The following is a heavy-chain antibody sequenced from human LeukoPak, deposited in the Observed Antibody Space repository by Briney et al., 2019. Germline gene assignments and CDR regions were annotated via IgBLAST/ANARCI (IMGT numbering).Heavy chain of an antibody. CDR1: GGSISSGGYY. D-gene: IGHD6-13*01. Sequence: SQTLSLTCTVSGGSISSGGYYWSWIRQHPGKGLEWIGYIYYRGSTYYNPSLKSRVTISVDTSKNQFSLKLSSVTAADTAVYYCAAYIAAAGNFDYWGQGTLVTVSS. CDR3: AAYIAAAGNFDY. V-gene: IGHV4-31*03. CDR2: IYYRGST. J-gene: IGHJ4*02.